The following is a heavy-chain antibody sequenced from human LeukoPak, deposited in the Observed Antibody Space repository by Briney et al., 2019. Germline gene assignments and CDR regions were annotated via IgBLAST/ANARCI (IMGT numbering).Heavy chain of an antibody. J-gene: IGHJ4*02. D-gene: IGHD3-10*01. CDR1: GGTFSSYA. V-gene: IGHV1-8*02. CDR3: AREVLLWFGERPMGYFDY. CDR2: MNPNSGNT. Sequence: ASVKVSCKASGGTFSSYAINWVRQATGQGLEWMGWMNPNSGNTGYAQKFQGRVTMTRNTSISTAYMELSSLRSEDTAVYYCAREVLLWFGERPMGYFDYWGQGTLVTVSS.